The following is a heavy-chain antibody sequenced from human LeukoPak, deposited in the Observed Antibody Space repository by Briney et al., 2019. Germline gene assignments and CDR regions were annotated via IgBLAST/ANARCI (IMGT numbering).Heavy chain of an antibody. CDR2: INHSGST. CDR3: ARGGAMVRGVLYYYGMDV. V-gene: IGHV4-34*01. J-gene: IGHJ6*04. CDR1: GVSFSGYY. Sequence: SETLSLTCAVYGVSFSGYYWSWIRQPPGKGLEWIGEINHSGSTNYNPSPKSRGTISVDTSKNLFSLKLSCVTAADTAVYYCARGGAMVRGVLYYYGMDVWGKGTTVTVSS. D-gene: IGHD3-10*01.